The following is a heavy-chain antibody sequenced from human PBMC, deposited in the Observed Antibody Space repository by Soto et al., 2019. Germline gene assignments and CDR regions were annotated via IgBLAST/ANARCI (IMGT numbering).Heavy chain of an antibody. CDR2: IIPIFGTA. D-gene: IGHD3-10*01. CDR1: GGTFSSYA. V-gene: IGHV1-69*12. Sequence: QVQLVQSGAEVKKPGSSVKVSCKASGGTFSSYAISWVRQAPGQGLEWMGGIIPIFGTANYAQKFQGRVTITADESTRTAYMELSSLRSEDTGVYYCAREPYYGSVQGYGMDVWGQGTTVTVSS. CDR3: AREPYYGSVQGYGMDV. J-gene: IGHJ6*02.